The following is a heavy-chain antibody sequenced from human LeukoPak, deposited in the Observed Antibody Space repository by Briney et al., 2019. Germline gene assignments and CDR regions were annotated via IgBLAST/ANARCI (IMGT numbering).Heavy chain of an antibody. CDR1: GFSFDDYA. CDR3: ARMAVAGPFLDY. J-gene: IGHJ4*02. CDR2: INWNGVNT. V-gene: IGHV3-20*04. Sequence: GGSLRLSCAASGFSFDDYAMSWFRQAPGKGLEWVSHINWNGVNTYYADSVKGRFTISRDNAKNSLYLQMNSLRAEDTAVYYCARMAVAGPFLDYWGQGTLVTVSS. D-gene: IGHD6-19*01.